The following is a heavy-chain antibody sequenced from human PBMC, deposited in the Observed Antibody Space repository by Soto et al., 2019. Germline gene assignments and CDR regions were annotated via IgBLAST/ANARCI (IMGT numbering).Heavy chain of an antibody. V-gene: IGHV3-48*03. J-gene: IGHJ6*02. D-gene: IGHD2-2*01. CDR1: GFTFSNFE. Sequence: GGSLRLSCAASGFTFSNFEMHWVRQAPGKGLEWVSYINTAGSTKYYAESVKGRFTISRDNARNSLFLQMNSLRAEDTAVYYCVRAEFSNANCLTAYYSYGLGVWGQGTTVTVSS. CDR2: INTAGSTK. CDR3: VRAEFSNANCLTAYYSYGLGV.